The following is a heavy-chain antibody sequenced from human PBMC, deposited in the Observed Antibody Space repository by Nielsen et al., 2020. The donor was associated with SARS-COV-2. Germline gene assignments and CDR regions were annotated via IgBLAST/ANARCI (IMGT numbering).Heavy chain of an antibody. D-gene: IGHD3-9*01. CDR1: GFTFDDCA. V-gene: IGHV3-9*01. CDR2: ISWNSGSI. J-gene: IGHJ6*02. Sequence: GGSLRLSCAASGFTFDDCAMHWVRQAPGKGLEWVSGISWNSGSIGYADSVKGRFTISRDNAKNSLFLQMNSLRVEDTAVYYCARRDYDILTGYPIPYYGMDVWGQGTTVTVSS. CDR3: ARRDYDILTGYPIPYYGMDV.